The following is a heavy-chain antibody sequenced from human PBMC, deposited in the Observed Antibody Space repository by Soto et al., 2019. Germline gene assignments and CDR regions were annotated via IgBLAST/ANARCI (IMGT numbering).Heavy chain of an antibody. V-gene: IGHV3-23*01. J-gene: IGHJ2*01. CDR2: ISATGGGT. D-gene: IGHD3-3*02. Sequence: SWILQNTRKGLEWVSLISATGGGTYYADSVKGRFTISRDNSHNTLYLQVHSLTAEDTAVYYCAQERGARRNCSMFSAFLLKRSSDL. CDR3: AQERGARRNCSMFSAFLLKRSSDL.